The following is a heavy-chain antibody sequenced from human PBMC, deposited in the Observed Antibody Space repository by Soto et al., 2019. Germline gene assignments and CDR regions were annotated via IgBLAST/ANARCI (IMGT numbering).Heavy chain of an antibody. J-gene: IGHJ5*02. CDR3: AKGGYIYGLDP. Sequence: GGSLRLSCAASGFPFNTYAMSWVRQAPGKGPEWVSAISESGDNAFYADSVQGRFTISRDNSYNILYLQMNSLRAEDTALYFCAKGGYIYGLDPWGQGNLVTVSS. CDR2: ISESGDNA. V-gene: IGHV3-23*01. CDR1: GFPFNTYA. D-gene: IGHD5-18*01.